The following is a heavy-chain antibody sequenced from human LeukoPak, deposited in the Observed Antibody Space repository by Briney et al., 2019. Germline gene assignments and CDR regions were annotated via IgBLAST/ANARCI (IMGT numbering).Heavy chain of an antibody. Sequence: GGSLRLSCEASGFTFGGYAMYWVRQAPGKGLEWVAGIFGSGGSAHYADSAKGRFTISRDNSKNTVYLQINSLRAEDTAVYYCGKPTTGYSSGQKPAWPVDYWGQGTLVTVSS. D-gene: IGHD6-19*01. CDR3: GKPTTGYSSGQKPAWPVDY. J-gene: IGHJ4*02. CDR1: GFTFGGYA. V-gene: IGHV3-23*01. CDR2: IFGSGGSA.